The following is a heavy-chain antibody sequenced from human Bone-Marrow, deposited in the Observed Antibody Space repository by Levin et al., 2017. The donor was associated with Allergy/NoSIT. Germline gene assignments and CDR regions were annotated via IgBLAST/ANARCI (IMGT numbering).Heavy chain of an antibody. CDR2: INPDDGDT. Sequence: GESLKISCVASGFTFSNYAMVWVRQAPGKGLEWVSTINPDDGDTYFADSVKGRFTVSRENSKNTLFVQINDLRAEDTATYYCARVGPPNYYESSGYFDFWGQGTLVTVSS. CDR3: ARVGPPNYYESSGYFDF. CDR1: GFTFSNYA. D-gene: IGHD3-22*01. J-gene: IGHJ4*02. V-gene: IGHV3-23*01.